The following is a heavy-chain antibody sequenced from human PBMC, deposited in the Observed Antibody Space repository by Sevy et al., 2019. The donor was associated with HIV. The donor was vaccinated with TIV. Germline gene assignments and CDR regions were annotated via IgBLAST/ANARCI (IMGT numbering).Heavy chain of an antibody. J-gene: IGHJ6*02. Sequence: ASVKVSCKASGYTFTGYYMHWVRQAPGQGLEWMGWINPNSGGTNYAQKFQGRVTMTRDTSISTAYMELGRLRSDDTAVYYCAIEFDSKGGYCSSTSCRIGLPGNYYYYGMDVWGQGTTVTVSS. CDR3: AIEFDSKGGYCSSTSCRIGLPGNYYYYGMDV. D-gene: IGHD2-2*01. CDR2: INPNSGGT. CDR1: GYTFTGYY. V-gene: IGHV1-2*02.